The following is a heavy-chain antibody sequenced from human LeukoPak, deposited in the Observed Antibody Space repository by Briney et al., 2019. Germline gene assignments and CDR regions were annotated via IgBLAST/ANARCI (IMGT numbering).Heavy chain of an antibody. V-gene: IGHV4-30-4*08. CDR3: AIRGGDYSSDY. D-gene: IGHD4-17*01. CDR2: IYYSGST. Sequence: SQTLSLTCTVSGVSISSGDYYWSWIRQPPGKGLEWIGYIYYSGSTYYNPSLKSRVTISVDTSKNQLSLKVCSVTAADTAVYYCAIRGGDYSSDYWGQGTLVTVSS. J-gene: IGHJ4*02. CDR1: GVSISSGDYY.